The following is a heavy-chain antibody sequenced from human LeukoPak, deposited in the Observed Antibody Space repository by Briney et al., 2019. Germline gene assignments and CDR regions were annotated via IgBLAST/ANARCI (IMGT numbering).Heavy chain of an antibody. CDR2: INPNSGGT. CDR3: ARESGPAMVRGVIANWFDP. Sequence: ASVKVSCKASGYTFTGYYMHWVRQAPGQGLEWMGWINPNSGGTNYAQKFQGRVTMTRDTSISTAYMELSRLRSDDTAVYYCARESGPAMVRGVIANWFDPWGQGTLVTVSS. V-gene: IGHV1-2*02. CDR1: GYTFTGYY. J-gene: IGHJ5*02. D-gene: IGHD3-10*01.